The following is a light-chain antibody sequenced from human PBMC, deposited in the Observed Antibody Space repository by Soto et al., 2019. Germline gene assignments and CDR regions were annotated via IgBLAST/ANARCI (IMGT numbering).Light chain of an antibody. CDR3: SSYTSSNTRYV. Sequence: QSALTQPASVSGSPGQSITISCTGTSSDVGGYNYVSWYQQHPGKAPKLMIYDVSSRPSGVSYRSSGSKSGNTASLTISGLQAEDEADYYCSSYTSSNTRYVFGTGTKLTVL. CDR2: DVS. J-gene: IGLJ1*01. V-gene: IGLV2-14*01. CDR1: SSDVGGYNY.